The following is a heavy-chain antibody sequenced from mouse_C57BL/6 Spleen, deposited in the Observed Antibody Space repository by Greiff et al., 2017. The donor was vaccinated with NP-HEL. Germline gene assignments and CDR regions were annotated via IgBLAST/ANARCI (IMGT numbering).Heavy chain of an antibody. V-gene: IGHV1-69*01. CDR3: ARKGLCYYFDY. J-gene: IGHJ2*01. D-gene: IGHD1-1*02. CDR2: IDPSDSYT. CDR1: GFTFNSYW. Sequence: VQLEESGAELVMPGASVKLSCKASGFTFNSYWMHWVKQRPEQGLEWIGEIDPSDSYTNYTPKFKGKSTMTVDKSSSTAYMQLSSRTSEDSAVYYCARKGLCYYFDYWGQGTTLTVSS.